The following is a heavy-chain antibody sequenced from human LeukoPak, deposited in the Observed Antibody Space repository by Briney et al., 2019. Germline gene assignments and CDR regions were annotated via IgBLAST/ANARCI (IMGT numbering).Heavy chain of an antibody. CDR1: GGSISSYY. Sequence: PSETLSLTCAVSGGSISSYYWSWIRQPPGKGLEWIGYIYYSGSTNYNPSLKSRVTISVDTSKNQFSLKLSSVTAADTAVYYCAREPTYYYDSSGYYVFDPWGQGTLVTVSS. CDR2: IYYSGST. CDR3: AREPTYYYDSSGYYVFDP. J-gene: IGHJ5*02. V-gene: IGHV4-59*01. D-gene: IGHD3-22*01.